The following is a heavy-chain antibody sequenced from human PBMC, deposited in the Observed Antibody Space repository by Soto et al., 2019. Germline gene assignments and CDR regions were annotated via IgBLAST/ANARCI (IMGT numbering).Heavy chain of an antibody. CDR3: ARARSGSGTYYNPVYDY. V-gene: IGHV1-2*02. J-gene: IGHJ4*02. CDR2: INPNSGDT. Sequence: QVQLVQSGAEVKKPGASVRVSCNTSGYTFTGNYMHWVRQAPGQGLEWMGWINPNSGDTNYAQNFQGGVTMTRDTSISTADREVSRLKSDDTAVYYCARARSGSGTYYNPVYDYWGQGTLVTVSS. D-gene: IGHD3-10*01. CDR1: GYTFTGNY.